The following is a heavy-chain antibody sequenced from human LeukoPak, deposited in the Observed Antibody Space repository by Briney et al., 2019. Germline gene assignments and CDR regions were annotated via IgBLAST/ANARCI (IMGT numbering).Heavy chain of an antibody. Sequence: ASVKVSCKASGYNFISYYMNWVRQAPGQGLEWMGIINPSGGTTYYTQKFQGRVTMTRDTSTSTVYMELSSLRSEDTAVYYCARDGTHHSWDYWGQGTLVTVSS. J-gene: IGHJ4*02. V-gene: IGHV1-46*01. CDR2: INPSGGTT. CDR1: GYNFISYY. D-gene: IGHD1-1*01. CDR3: ARDGTHHSWDY.